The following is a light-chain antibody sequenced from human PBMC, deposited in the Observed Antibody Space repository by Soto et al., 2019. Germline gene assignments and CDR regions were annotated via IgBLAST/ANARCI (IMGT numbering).Light chain of an antibody. CDR2: EVN. Sequence: QCVRTQPPSASGTPGQSVAISCTGTSSDVGGYNYVSWYQQHPGKAPKLMIYEVNKRPSGVPDRFSGSKSGNTAPLTVSGLQAEDEADYYCSSYAGSSNVFGTGTNVTVL. CDR3: SSYAGSSNV. J-gene: IGLJ1*01. CDR1: SSDVGGYNY. V-gene: IGLV2-8*01.